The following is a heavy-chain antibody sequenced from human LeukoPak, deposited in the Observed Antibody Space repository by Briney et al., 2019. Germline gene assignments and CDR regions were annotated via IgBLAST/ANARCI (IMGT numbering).Heavy chain of an antibody. J-gene: IGHJ4*02. V-gene: IGHV3-53*01. CDR2: IYSGGST. D-gene: IGHD6-13*01. CDR3: ARDSGHDSSSWYYFDY. CDR1: GFTVSSNY. Sequence: GGSLRLSCAASGFTVSSNYMSWVRQAPGKGLEWVSVIYSGGSTYYADSVKGRFTISRDNSKNTLYLQMNSLRAEDTAVYYCARDSGHDSSSWYYFDYWGQGTLVTVSS.